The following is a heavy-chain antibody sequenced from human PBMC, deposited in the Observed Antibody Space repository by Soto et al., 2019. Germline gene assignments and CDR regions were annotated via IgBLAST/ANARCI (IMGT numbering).Heavy chain of an antibody. D-gene: IGHD3-10*01. Sequence: SETLSLTCAVYGGSFSGYYWSWIRQPPGKGLEWIGEINHSGSTNYNPSLKSRVTISVDTSKNQFSLKLSSVTAADTAVYYCARYGSGSYQRFDPWGQGTLVTVSP. CDR2: INHSGST. V-gene: IGHV4-34*01. J-gene: IGHJ5*02. CDR1: GGSFSGYY. CDR3: ARYGSGSYQRFDP.